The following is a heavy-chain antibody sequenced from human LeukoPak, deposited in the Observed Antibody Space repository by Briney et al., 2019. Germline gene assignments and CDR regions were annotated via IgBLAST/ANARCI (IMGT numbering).Heavy chain of an antibody. CDR2: IYHSGST. CDR3: ARYLNYYDTFLGYFDY. J-gene: IGHJ4*02. CDR1: GGSISSGGYS. Sequence: SQTLSLTCAVSGGSISSGGYSWSWIRQPPGKGLEWIGYIYHSGSTYYNPSLKSRVTISVDRSKNQFSLKLSSVTAADTAVYYCARYLNYYDTFLGYFDYWGQGTLVTVSS. V-gene: IGHV4-30-2*01. D-gene: IGHD3-22*01.